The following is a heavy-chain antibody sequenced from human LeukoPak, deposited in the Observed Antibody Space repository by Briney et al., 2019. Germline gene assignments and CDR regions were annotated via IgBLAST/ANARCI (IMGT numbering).Heavy chain of an antibody. Sequence: SETLSLTCTVPGGSMSSYYWSWIRQPPGKGLEWIGYVFYTGSISYNPSLKSRVTISVDTSKNQFSLKLRSVTAADTAVYYCARHQRLGSPYYGMDVWGQGTAVTVSS. CDR3: ARHQRLGSPYYGMDV. D-gene: IGHD6-19*01. V-gene: IGHV4-59*08. CDR2: VFYTGSI. CDR1: GGSMSSYY. J-gene: IGHJ6*02.